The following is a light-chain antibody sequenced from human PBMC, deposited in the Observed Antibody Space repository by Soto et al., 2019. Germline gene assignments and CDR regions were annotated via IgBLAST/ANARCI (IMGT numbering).Light chain of an antibody. V-gene: IGLV2-8*01. CDR3: SSYGGSNNYV. J-gene: IGLJ1*01. CDR1: NSDVGGYNY. Sequence: QSVLAQPPSASGSPGQSVTIPCTGTNSDVGGYNYVSWYQQHPGQAPKLMIYEVSKRPSGVPDRFSGSKSGNTASLTVSGLQAEDEADYYCSSYGGSNNYVFGTGTKVTVL. CDR2: EVS.